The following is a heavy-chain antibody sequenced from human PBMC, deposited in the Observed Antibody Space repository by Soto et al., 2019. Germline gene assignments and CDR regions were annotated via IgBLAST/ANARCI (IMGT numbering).Heavy chain of an antibody. V-gene: IGHV3-21*01. Sequence: PGGSLRLSCAASGFTFSSYSMNWVRQAPGKGLEWVSSISSSSRYIYYADSVKGRFTISRDNAKNSLYLQMNSLRAEDTAVYYCARGGYSGYDSPPSFLDYWGQRTLVTVSS. CDR2: ISSSSRYI. D-gene: IGHD5-12*01. CDR1: GFTFSSYS. CDR3: ARGGYSGYDSPPSFLDY. J-gene: IGHJ4*02.